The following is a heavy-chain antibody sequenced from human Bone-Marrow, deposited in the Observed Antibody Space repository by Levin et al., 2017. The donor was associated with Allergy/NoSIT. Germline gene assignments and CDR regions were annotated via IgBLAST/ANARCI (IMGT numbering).Heavy chain of an antibody. J-gene: IGHJ4*02. CDR2: IDPTRGAP. V-gene: IGHV1-2*02. D-gene: IGHD6-13*01. Sequence: SGGSLRLSCSVSGYTFSDYYIHWIRQTPGQGLEWIGWIDPTRGAPQFAEKFHARVVLTRDSSLSTAYMELGKLRSDDTALYYGARGGASSNDYWGQGTLVTVSS. CDR1: GYTFSDYY. CDR3: ARGGASSNDY.